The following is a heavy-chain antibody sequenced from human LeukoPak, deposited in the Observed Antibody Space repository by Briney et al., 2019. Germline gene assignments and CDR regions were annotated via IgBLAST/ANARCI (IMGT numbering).Heavy chain of an antibody. CDR3: ARDTSDAFDI. CDR1: GGSLSRYY. V-gene: IGHV4-59*01. Sequence: WETLSLTRTVSGGSLSRYYWSWIRQPPGKELEWIGYIYYSGSTNYNPSLKSRVTISVDTSKNQFSLKLSSVTAADTAVYYCARDTSDAFDIWGQGTMVTVSS. J-gene: IGHJ3*02. CDR2: IYYSGST.